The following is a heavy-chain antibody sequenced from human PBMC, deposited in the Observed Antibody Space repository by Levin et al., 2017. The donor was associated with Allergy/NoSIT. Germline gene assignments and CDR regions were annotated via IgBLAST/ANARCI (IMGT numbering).Heavy chain of an antibody. CDR3: AHSGSSPRELSPYYFDY. V-gene: IGHV2-5*01. D-gene: IGHD3-16*02. Sequence: SGPTQVKPTQTLTLTCTFSGFSLSTSGVGVGWIRQPPGKALEWLALIYWNDDKRYSPSLESRLTITKDTSKNQVVLTMTNMDPVDTATYYCAHSGSSPRELSPYYFDYWGQGTLVTVSS. CDR2: IYWNDDK. J-gene: IGHJ4*02. CDR1: GFSLSTSGVG.